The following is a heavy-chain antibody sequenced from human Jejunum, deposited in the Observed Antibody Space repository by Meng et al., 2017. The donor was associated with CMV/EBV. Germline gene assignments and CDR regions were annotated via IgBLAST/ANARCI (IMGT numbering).Heavy chain of an antibody. CDR2: IYYSGST. CDR1: GSIGTYY. Sequence: GSIGTYYWSWIRQSPGKGLEWIGYIYYSGSTNYNPSLKRRVTISLDASKNQFSLKLRSVTAADTAVYYCARDRYYGPGNYYDFDYWGQGTLVTVSS. J-gene: IGHJ4*02. V-gene: IGHV4-59*01. D-gene: IGHD3-10*01. CDR3: ARDRYYGPGNYYDFDY.